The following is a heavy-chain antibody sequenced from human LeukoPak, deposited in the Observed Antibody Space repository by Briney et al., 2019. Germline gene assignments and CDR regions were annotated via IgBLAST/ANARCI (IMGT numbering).Heavy chain of an antibody. CDR2: INWNGGST. D-gene: IGHD6-13*01. J-gene: IGHJ3*02. CDR1: GFTFDDCG. Sequence: GGSLRLSCAASGFTFDDCGMSWVRQAPGKGLEWVSGINWNGGSTGYADSVKGRFTISRDNAKNSLYLQMNSLRAEDTALYYCARLSSSYDAFDIWGQGTMVTVSS. V-gene: IGHV3-20*04. CDR3: ARLSSSYDAFDI.